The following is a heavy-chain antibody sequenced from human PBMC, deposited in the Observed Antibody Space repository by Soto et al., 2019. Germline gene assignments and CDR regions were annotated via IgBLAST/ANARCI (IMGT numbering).Heavy chain of an antibody. V-gene: IGHV3-23*01. CDR1: GFTFSSYA. D-gene: IGHD3-9*01. Sequence: GGSLRLSCAASGFTFSSYAMSWVRQAPGKGLEWVSVISGSGDSTYYADSVKGRFTISRDNSKNTLYLQMNSLRAEDTAVYYCAKVGPRYDILSRWYYYYGMDVWGQGTTVTVSS. CDR2: ISGSGDST. J-gene: IGHJ6*02. CDR3: AKVGPRYDILSRWYYYYGMDV.